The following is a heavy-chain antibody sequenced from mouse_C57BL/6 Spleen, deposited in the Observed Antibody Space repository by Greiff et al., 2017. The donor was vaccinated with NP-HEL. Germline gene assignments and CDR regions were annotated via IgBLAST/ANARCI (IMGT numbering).Heavy chain of an antibody. Sequence: QVQLQQPGAELVKPGASVKLSCKASGYTFTSYWMHWVKQRPGQGLEWIGMIHPNSGSTNYNEKFKSKATLTVDKSSSTAYMQLSSLTSEDSAVYYCARGIYYYGSSYYFDYWGQGTTLTVSS. D-gene: IGHD1-1*01. CDR1: GYTFTSYW. CDR2: IHPNSGST. V-gene: IGHV1-64*01. CDR3: ARGIYYYGSSYYFDY. J-gene: IGHJ2*01.